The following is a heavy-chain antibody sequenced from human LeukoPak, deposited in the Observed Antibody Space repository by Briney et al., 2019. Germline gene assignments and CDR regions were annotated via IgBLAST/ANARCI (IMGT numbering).Heavy chain of an antibody. Sequence: ASVKVSCEVSGYTLTELSMHWVRQAPGKGLEWMGGFDPEDGETIYAQKLQGRVTMTEDTSTDTAYMELSSLRSEDTAVYYCATVGIVVVPAATFFDYWGQGTLVTVSS. CDR3: ATVGIVVVPAATFFDY. V-gene: IGHV1-24*01. D-gene: IGHD2-2*01. J-gene: IGHJ4*02. CDR1: GYTLTELS. CDR2: FDPEDGET.